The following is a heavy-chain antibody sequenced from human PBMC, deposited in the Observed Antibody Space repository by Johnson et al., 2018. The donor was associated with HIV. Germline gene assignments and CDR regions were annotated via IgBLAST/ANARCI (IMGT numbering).Heavy chain of an antibody. J-gene: IGHJ3*02. Sequence: VQLVESGGGVVRPGGSLRLSCAASGFSFDDYGMSWVRQVPGKGLEWVSGISWSGGNIGYADSVKGRFTISRDNSKNSLYLQMNSLRTEDTALYYCARGMYGDAFDIWGQGTMVTVSS. CDR3: ARGMYGDAFDI. CDR1: GFSFDDYG. CDR2: ISWSGGNI. D-gene: IGHD2-8*01. V-gene: IGHV3-20*04.